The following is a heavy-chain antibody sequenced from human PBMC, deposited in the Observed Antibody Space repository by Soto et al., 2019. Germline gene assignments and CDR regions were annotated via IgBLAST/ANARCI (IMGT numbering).Heavy chain of an antibody. Sequence: QVRLQESGPGLVKPSETLSLRCTVSNGSITGYYWSWVRQPAGKGLEWIGRIYSTGNANYNPSLKSRVTMSVDTSQNRFSLEVTSVTAADTAMYYCVRGDVFDIWGRGTQVTVSS. CDR3: VRGDVFDI. CDR2: IYSTGNA. CDR1: NGSITGYY. D-gene: IGHD3-10*01. J-gene: IGHJ3*02. V-gene: IGHV4-4*07.